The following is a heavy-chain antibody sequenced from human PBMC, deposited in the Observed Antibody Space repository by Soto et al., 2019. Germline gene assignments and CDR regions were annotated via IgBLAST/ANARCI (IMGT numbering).Heavy chain of an antibody. CDR2: IIPIFGTA. V-gene: IGHV1-69*06. J-gene: IGHJ6*02. CDR1: GGTFSSYA. CDR3: ARVYYNGSGSSYYGMDV. Sequence: QVQLVQSGAEVKKPGSSVKVSCKASGGTFSSYAISWVRQAPGQGLEWMGGIIPIFGTANYAQKFQGRVTITADKSTSTAYMELSSLRSEDTAVYYCARVYYNGSGSSYYGMDVWGQGTTVTVSS. D-gene: IGHD3-10*01.